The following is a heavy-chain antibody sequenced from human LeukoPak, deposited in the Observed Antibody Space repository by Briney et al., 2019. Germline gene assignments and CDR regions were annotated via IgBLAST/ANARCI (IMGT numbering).Heavy chain of an antibody. J-gene: IGHJ6*03. V-gene: IGHV3-48*01. CDR1: GFTFSDYA. D-gene: IGHD6-6*01. CDR3: ARVARSRRGYYYYYMDV. Sequence: GGSLRLSCAASGFTFSDYAMSWVRQAPGKGLEWVSYISSSSSTIYYADSVKGRFTISRDNAKNSLYLQMNSLRAEDTAVYYRARVARSRRGYYYYYMDVWGKGTTVTISS. CDR2: ISSSSSTI.